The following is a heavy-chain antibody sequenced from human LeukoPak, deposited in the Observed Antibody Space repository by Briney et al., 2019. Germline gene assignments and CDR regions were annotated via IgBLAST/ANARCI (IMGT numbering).Heavy chain of an antibody. V-gene: IGHV3-21*01. D-gene: IGHD3-22*01. Sequence: GGSLRLSCAASGFTLSSYSMNWVRQAPGKGLEWVSSISSSSSYIYYADSVKGRFTISRDNAKNSLYLQMNSLRAEDTAVYYCASSSYDSSGYYPGWGQGTLVTVSS. CDR2: ISSSSSYI. CDR1: GFTLSSYS. CDR3: ASSSYDSSGYYPG. J-gene: IGHJ4*02.